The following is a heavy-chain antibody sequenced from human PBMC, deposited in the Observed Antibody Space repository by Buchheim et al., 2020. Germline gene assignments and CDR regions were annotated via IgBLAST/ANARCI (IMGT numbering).Heavy chain of an antibody. J-gene: IGHJ3*02. CDR2: MSFDGSKK. CDR3: ARVRGGNAKGGFDI. V-gene: IGHV3-30*04. CDR1: GFSLSSHA. D-gene: IGHD4-23*01. Sequence: QVQLVESGGGVVQPGRSIRLSCAASGFSLSSHALHWVRQAPDKGLEWVAFMSFDGSKKYYVDSVKGRFTIFGDNSKKTLNLQMNSLRFEDTAVYYCARVRGGNAKGGFDIWGQGT.